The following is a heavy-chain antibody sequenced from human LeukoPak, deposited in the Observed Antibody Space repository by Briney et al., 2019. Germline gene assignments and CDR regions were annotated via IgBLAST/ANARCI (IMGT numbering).Heavy chain of an antibody. CDR2: IYYSGST. J-gene: IGHJ4*02. Sequence: SETLSLTCTVSGGSISSSSYYWGWIRQPPGKGLEWIGFIYYSGSTYYNPSLKSRVTISVDTSKNQFSLKRSSVTAADTAVYYCASLRERSFYARGFDYWGQGTLVTVSS. CDR3: ASLRERSFYARGFDY. V-gene: IGHV4-39*01. CDR1: GGSISSSSYY. D-gene: IGHD2-2*01.